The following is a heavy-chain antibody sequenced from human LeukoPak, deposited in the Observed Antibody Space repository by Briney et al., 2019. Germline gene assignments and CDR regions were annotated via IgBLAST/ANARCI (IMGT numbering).Heavy chain of an antibody. V-gene: IGHV3-30*18. CDR3: AKVGSAAPYYYYYGMDV. D-gene: IGHD1-26*01. Sequence: PGGSLRLSCAASGFTFSSYGMHWVRQAPGKGLEWVAVISYDGSNEYYADSVKGRFTISRDNSKNTLYLQMNSLRAEDTAVYYCAKVGSAAPYYYYYGMDVWGQGTTVTVSS. J-gene: IGHJ6*02. CDR1: GFTFSSYG. CDR2: ISYDGSNE.